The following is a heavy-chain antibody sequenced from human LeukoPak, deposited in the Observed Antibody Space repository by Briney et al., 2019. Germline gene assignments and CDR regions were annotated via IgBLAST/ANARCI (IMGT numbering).Heavy chain of an antibody. D-gene: IGHD3-10*01. CDR2: IWYDGSNK. Sequence: GVSLRLSCAASGFTFSSYGMHWVRQAPGKGLEWVAVIWYDGSNKYYADSVKGRFTISRDNSKNTLYLQMNSLRAEDTAVYYCARDLPSAGAFDIWGQGTMVTVSS. CDR1: GFTFSSYG. CDR3: ARDLPSAGAFDI. V-gene: IGHV3-33*01. J-gene: IGHJ3*02.